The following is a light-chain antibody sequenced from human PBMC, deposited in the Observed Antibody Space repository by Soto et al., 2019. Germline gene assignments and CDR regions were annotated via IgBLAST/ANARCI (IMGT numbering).Light chain of an antibody. CDR2: AAS. V-gene: IGKV1-39*01. CDR3: QQSYTTPWT. J-gene: IGKJ1*01. CDR1: QSISFY. Sequence: DIQMTQSPSSLSASVGDRVTITCRATQSISFYLNWYQQKPGKAPKVLIYAASSLQTGVSSRFSGSGSGTDFTLTIGSLQPEDFATYYCQQSYTTPWTFGQGTRVEIK.